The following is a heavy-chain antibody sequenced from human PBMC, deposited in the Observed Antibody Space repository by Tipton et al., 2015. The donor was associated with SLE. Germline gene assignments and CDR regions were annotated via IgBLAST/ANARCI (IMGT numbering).Heavy chain of an antibody. CDR2: ISYDGSNK. D-gene: IGHD2-15*01. CDR1: GFTFSSYA. J-gene: IGHJ3*02. V-gene: IGHV3-30-3*01. CDR3: ARALGGYCSGGSCYSGELGFDI. Sequence: SLRLSCAASGFTFSSYAMHWVRQAPGKGLEWVAVISYDGSNKYYADSVKGRFTISRDNSKNTLYLQMNSLRAEDTAVYYCARALGGYCSGGSCYSGELGFDIWGQGTMVTVSS.